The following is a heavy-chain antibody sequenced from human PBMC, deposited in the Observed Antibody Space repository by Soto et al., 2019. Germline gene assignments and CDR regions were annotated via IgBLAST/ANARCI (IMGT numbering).Heavy chain of an antibody. J-gene: IGHJ6*02. CDR3: ARTSALPLGYPHGMDV. CDR2: IDWDDDK. CDR1: GFSLNSNGMC. Sequence: SGPTLVNPTQTLTLTCTFSGFSLNSNGMCVNWIRQPPGKALEWLAPIDWDDDKYYSTSLKTRLTISRDTSKNQVVLTMTNMDPVDTATYYCARTSALPLGYPHGMDVWGQGTTVTVSS. D-gene: IGHD7-27*01. V-gene: IGHV2-70*13.